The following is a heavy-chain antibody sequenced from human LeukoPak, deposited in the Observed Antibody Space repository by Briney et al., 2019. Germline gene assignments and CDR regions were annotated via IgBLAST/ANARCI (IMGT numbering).Heavy chain of an antibody. CDR2: ISYDGSNK. V-gene: IGHV3-30*18. D-gene: IGHD6-19*01. CDR1: GFTFSSYG. Sequence: PGRSLRLSCAASGFTFSSYGMHWVRQAPGKGLEWVAVISYDGSNKYYADSVKGRFTISRDNSKNTLYLQMNSLRAEDTAVYYCAKEQWLGYFDYWGQGTLVTVSS. J-gene: IGHJ4*02. CDR3: AKEQWLGYFDY.